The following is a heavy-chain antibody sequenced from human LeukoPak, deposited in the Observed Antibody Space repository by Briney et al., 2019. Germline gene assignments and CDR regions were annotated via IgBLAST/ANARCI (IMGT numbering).Heavy chain of an antibody. CDR1: GYTFTSYD. V-gene: IGHV1-8*01. CDR2: MNPNSGNT. CDR3: ARGFSIHSSSWFEYYYYYMDV. D-gene: IGHD6-13*01. J-gene: IGHJ6*03. Sequence: ASVKVSCKASGYTFTSYDINWVRQATGQGLEWMGWMNPNSGNTGYAQKFQGRVTKTRNTSISTAYMELSSLRSEDTAVYYCARGFSIHSSSWFEYYYYYMDVWGKGTTVTVSS.